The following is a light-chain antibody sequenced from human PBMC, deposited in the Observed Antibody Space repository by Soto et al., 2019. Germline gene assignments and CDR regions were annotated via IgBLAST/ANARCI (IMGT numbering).Light chain of an antibody. CDR2: DVN. CDR3: SAHGGTNPYV. CDR1: ASDIGGYTF. Sequence: QSALTQPPSASGCPGQSVAITCTGTASDIGGYTFVSWYQQHPGKAPKLLIYDVNKRPSGGADRVSGSKSGNTASLTGSGLQAEDEADYYCSAHGGTNPYVFGAGTKVTVL. J-gene: IGLJ1*01. V-gene: IGLV2-8*01.